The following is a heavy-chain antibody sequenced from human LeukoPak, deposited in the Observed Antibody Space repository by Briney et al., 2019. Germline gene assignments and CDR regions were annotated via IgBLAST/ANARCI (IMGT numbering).Heavy chain of an antibody. D-gene: IGHD5-18*01. V-gene: IGHV3-23*01. J-gene: IGHJ4*02. Sequence: GGSLRLSCAASGFTFNNCAMSWVRQPPGKGLEWVSAVTDDGTTTYYADSVKGRFTISRDNSKNTVYLQMNYLTADDTARYYCVKEKRGYSYGDYWGQGTLVTVSS. CDR1: GFTFNNCA. CDR3: VKEKRGYSYGDY. CDR2: VTDDGTTT.